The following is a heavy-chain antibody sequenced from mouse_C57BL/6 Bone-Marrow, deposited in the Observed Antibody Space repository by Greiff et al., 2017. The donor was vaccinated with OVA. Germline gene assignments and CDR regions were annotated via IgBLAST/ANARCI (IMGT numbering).Heavy chain of an antibody. D-gene: IGHD1-1*01. Sequence: QVQLQQPGAELVKPGASVKLSCKASGYTFTEYTIHWVKQRSGQGLEWIGWFYPGSGSIKYNEKFKDKATLTADKSSSTVYMELSRVTSEDSAVYFCARHESPYYYGPYAMDYWGQGTSVTVSS. CDR3: ARHESPYYYGPYAMDY. CDR1: GYTFTEYT. J-gene: IGHJ4*01. CDR2: FYPGSGSI. V-gene: IGHV1-62-2*01.